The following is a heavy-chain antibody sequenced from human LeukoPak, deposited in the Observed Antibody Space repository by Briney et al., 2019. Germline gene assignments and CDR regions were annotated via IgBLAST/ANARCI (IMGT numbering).Heavy chain of an antibody. Sequence: GGSLRLSCAASGFNFSNYEMNWVRQAPGKGLEWVSYISSTGTIMYYADSVKGRFTVSRDNAKNSLYLQMNSLRAEDTAGYYCATAYGSPNYYYYYMDVWGKGTTVTISS. CDR3: ATAYGSPNYYYYYMDV. CDR1: GFNFSNYE. CDR2: ISSTGTIM. J-gene: IGHJ6*03. D-gene: IGHD3-10*01. V-gene: IGHV3-48*03.